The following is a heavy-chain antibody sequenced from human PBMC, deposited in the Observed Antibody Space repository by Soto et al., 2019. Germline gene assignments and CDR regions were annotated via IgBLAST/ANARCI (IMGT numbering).Heavy chain of an antibody. CDR3: ARTFSATECDY. V-gene: IGHV4-34*01. Sequence: VQLQQWGAGLLKPSETLSLTCSVYGGSFSGYYWSWIRQPPGKGLEWIGEINHSGSTNYNPSLKSRGTISVDTSKNQFSLKLSSVTAADTAVYYCARTFSATECDYWGQGTLVTVSS. D-gene: IGHD3-16*01. CDR1: GGSFSGYY. CDR2: INHSGST. J-gene: IGHJ4*02.